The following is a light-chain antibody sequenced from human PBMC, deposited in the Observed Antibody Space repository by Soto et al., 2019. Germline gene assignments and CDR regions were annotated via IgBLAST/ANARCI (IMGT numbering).Light chain of an antibody. CDR3: QQYSDWPPLT. CDR1: QSVSSS. Sequence: EIVLTQSPGTLSLSPGERATLSCRASQSVSSSLAWYQHKAGQAPRLLIHGASTRATGIPDRFSGSGSGTEFALTISSLQTEDCAVYYCQQYSDWPPLTFGGGTKVDIK. J-gene: IGKJ4*01. CDR2: GAS. V-gene: IGKV3-15*01.